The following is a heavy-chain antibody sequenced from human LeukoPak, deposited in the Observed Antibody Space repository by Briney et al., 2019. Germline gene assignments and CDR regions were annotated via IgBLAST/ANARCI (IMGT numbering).Heavy chain of an antibody. V-gene: IGHV3-30*03. CDR2: ISYDGSNK. J-gene: IGHJ3*02. Sequence: QAGGSLRLSCAASGFTFSSYGMHWVRQAPGKGLEWVAVISYDGSNKYYADSVKGRFTISRDNSKNTLYLQMNSLRAEDTAVYYCAREPGYSYGFDAFDIWGQGTMVTVSS. D-gene: IGHD5-18*01. CDR1: GFTFSSYG. CDR3: AREPGYSYGFDAFDI.